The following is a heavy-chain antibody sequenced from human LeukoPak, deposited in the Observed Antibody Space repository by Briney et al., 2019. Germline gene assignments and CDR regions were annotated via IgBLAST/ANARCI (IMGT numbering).Heavy chain of an antibody. CDR3: ARDRITMVRGVYNWFDP. Sequence: GASVKVSCKASGYTFTGYHMHWVRQAPGQGLEWMGRINPNSGGTNYAQKFQGRVTMTRDTSISTAYMELSRLRSDDTAVYYCARDRITMVRGVYNWFDPWGQGTLVTVSS. CDR2: INPNSGGT. J-gene: IGHJ5*02. V-gene: IGHV1-2*06. D-gene: IGHD3-10*01. CDR1: GYTFTGYH.